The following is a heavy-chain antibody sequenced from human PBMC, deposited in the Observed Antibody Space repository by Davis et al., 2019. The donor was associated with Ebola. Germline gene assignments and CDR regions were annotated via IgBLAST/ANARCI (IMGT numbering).Heavy chain of an antibody. CDR3: ARSRRMVGATIDY. D-gene: IGHD1-26*01. CDR2: IYYSGST. Sequence: MPSETLSLPCPLSGGSIRSYSWSWIRQPPGKGLGWIGYIYYSGSTNYTPSLKSRVTISVDTSKNQFSLKLSSVTAADMAVYYCARSRRMVGATIDYWGQGTLVTVSS. CDR1: GGSIRSYS. J-gene: IGHJ4*02. V-gene: IGHV4-59*01.